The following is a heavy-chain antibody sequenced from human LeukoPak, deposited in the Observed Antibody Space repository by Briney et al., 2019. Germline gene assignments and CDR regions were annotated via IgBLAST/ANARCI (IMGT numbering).Heavy chain of an antibody. CDR3: ARYVQWELLNYYGMDV. Sequence: PSETLSLTCTVSGYSISNGYYWGWIRQPPGKGLEWIGSIYHSGSIYYNPSLKSRVTISVDTSKNQFSLKLSSVTAADTAVYYCARYVQWELLNYYGMDVWGQGTTVTVSS. CDR2: IYHSGSI. D-gene: IGHD1-26*01. CDR1: GYSISNGYY. V-gene: IGHV4-38-2*02. J-gene: IGHJ6*02.